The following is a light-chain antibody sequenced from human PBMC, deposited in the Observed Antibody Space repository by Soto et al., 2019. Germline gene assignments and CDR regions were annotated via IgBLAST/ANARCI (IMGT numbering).Light chain of an antibody. CDR3: QSFDSSLTGLI. CDR1: NSNIGAGSG. V-gene: IGLV1-40*01. Sequence: QSVLTQPPSVTGAPGHRVTISFTGNNSNIGAGSGVNWYQQFPDKAPKLLIYANTHRPSGVPDRFSGSTSATSASLAITGLQTQDEADYYCQSFDSSLTGLIFGGGTKLTVL. J-gene: IGLJ2*01. CDR2: ANT.